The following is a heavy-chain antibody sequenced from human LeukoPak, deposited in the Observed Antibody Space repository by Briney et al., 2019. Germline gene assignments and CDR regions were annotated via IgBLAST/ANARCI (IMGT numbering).Heavy chain of an antibody. CDR1: GGSISSYY. CDR3: ARSPSTYYYDSSGPEDAFDI. J-gene: IGHJ3*02. V-gene: IGHV4-59*01. Sequence: SETLSLTCTVSGGSISSYYWSWIRQPPGKGLEWIGYIYYSGSTNYNPSLKSRVTISVDTSKNQFSLKLSSVTAADTAVYYCARSPSTYYYDSSGPEDAFDIWGQGTMVTVSS. D-gene: IGHD3-22*01. CDR2: IYYSGST.